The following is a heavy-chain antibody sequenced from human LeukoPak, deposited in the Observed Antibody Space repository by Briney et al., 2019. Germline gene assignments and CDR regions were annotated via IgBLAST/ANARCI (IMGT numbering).Heavy chain of an antibody. CDR3: AKESPQFDY. CDR2: ISGSGGTT. CDR1: GFTFSSHA. J-gene: IGHJ4*02. Sequence: GGSLRLSCAASGFTFSSHAMSWVRQAPGKGLEWVSTISGSGGTTYHADPVKGRFTISRDNSKNTLYLQMNSLRVEDTAVYYCAKESPQFDYWGQGTLVTVSS. V-gene: IGHV3-23*01.